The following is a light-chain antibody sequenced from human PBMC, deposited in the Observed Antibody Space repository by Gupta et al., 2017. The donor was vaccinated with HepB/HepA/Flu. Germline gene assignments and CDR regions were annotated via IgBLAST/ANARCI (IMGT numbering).Light chain of an antibody. J-gene: IGKJ2*02. CDR3: QQNYRPPCT. CDR1: QSISTY. CDR2: AAS. V-gene: IGKV1-39*01. Sequence: DLQKNQSPFFLSASAGDRVTITCRANQSISTYLNWYQHKPGQAPKLLIYAASNLQSGVPSRFSGSGSGTNFTLTISSLQPEDFATYYCQQNYRPPCTFGQGTKVEIK.